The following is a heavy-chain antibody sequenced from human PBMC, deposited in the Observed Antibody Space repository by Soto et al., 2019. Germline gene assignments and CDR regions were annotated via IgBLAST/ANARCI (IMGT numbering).Heavy chain of an antibody. Sequence: QVHLVQSGAEVKKPGASVKVSCKGSGYAFTTYGITWVRKAPGQGLEWMGWISAHNGNTNYAQKLQGRVTVTRDTSTSTAYMELRSLRSDDTAVDYCARGRDGDYGGQGARVSVSS. CDR1: GYAFTTYG. CDR3: ARGRDGDY. V-gene: IGHV1-18*01. J-gene: IGHJ4*02. D-gene: IGHD6-6*01. CDR2: ISAHNGNT.